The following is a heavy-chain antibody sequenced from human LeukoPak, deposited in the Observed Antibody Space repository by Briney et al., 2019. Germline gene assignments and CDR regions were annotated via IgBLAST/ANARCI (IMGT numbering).Heavy chain of an antibody. D-gene: IGHD3-22*01. CDR1: GFTFSSYA. CDR2: ISGSGGST. V-gene: IGHV3-23*01. CDR3: AQDLPITYYYGSSDYKGDTMDV. Sequence: PGGSLRLSCAASGFTFSSYAMSWVRQAPGKGLEWVSAISGSGGSTYYADSVKGRFTISRDNSKNTLYLQMNSLRAEDTAVYYCAQDLPITYYYGSSDYKGDTMDVWGQGTTVAVSS. J-gene: IGHJ6*02.